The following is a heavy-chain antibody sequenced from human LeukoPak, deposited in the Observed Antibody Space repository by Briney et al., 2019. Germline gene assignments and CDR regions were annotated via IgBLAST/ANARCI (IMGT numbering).Heavy chain of an antibody. D-gene: IGHD6-13*01. V-gene: IGHV3-30*04. CDR3: ARSGSTGYFDY. J-gene: IGHJ4*02. Sequence: PGGSLRLSCAASGFTYGSYAMQWVRQAPGKGLEWVAVISFDGSNKFYADPVKGRFTISRDNSKNTLYLQMNSLRAEDTAVYYCARSGSTGYFDYWGQGTLVTVSS. CDR1: GFTYGSYA. CDR2: ISFDGSNK.